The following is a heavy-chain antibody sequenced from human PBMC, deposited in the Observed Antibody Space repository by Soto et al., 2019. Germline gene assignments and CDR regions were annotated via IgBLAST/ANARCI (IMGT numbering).Heavy chain of an antibody. CDR1: GFTFSSYA. CDR2: ISGSGGST. D-gene: IGHD4-17*01. J-gene: IGHJ3*02. V-gene: IGHV3-23*01. CDR3: AKGSAYGDHEYLGSFDI. Sequence: EVRLLESGGGLVQPGGSLRLSCAASGFTFSSYAMSWVRQAPGKGLEWVSGISGSGGSTYLADSVKGRFTISRDNSKKTVYLQMNSLRAEDTAVYYCAKGSAYGDHEYLGSFDIWGQGTKVTVSS.